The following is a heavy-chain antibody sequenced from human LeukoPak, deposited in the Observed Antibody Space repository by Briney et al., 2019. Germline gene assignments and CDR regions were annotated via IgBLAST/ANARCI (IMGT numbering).Heavy chain of an antibody. V-gene: IGHV1-69*01. D-gene: IGHD4-17*01. CDR1: GGTFSIYA. CDR2: IIPIFGTA. J-gene: IGHJ6*02. Sequence: SVTVSCTASGGTFSIYAISWVRQAPGQGPEWMGGIIPIFGTANYAQKFQGRVTITADESTSTAYMELSSLRSEDTAVYYCARGYYGDYVHLGYYYGMDVWGQGTTVTVSS. CDR3: ARGYYGDYVHLGYYYGMDV.